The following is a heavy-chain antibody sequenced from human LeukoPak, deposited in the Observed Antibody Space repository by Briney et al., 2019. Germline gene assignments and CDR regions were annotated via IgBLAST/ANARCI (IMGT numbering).Heavy chain of an antibody. CDR2: IYYSGTT. CDR1: GGSISNYF. V-gene: IGHV4-59*01. CDR3: ARRFVSFTLFYI. Sequence: SETLSLTCTVSGGSISNYFWSWIRQPPGKGLEWIGYIYYSGTTNYNPSLNSRVTISVDTSKNQFSLKLSSVTAADTAMYYCARRFVSFTLFYIWGQGTMVAVSS. D-gene: IGHD3-16*01. J-gene: IGHJ3*02.